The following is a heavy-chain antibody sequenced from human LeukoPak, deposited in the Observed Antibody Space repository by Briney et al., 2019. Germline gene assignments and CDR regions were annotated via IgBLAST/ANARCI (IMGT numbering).Heavy chain of an antibody. V-gene: IGHV1-2*02. CDR2: INPNSGGT. CDR3: ARMGGWYCGGDCYDPDY. J-gene: IGHJ4*02. D-gene: IGHD2-21*01. Sequence: ASVKVSCKASGYTFTGYYMHWVRQAPGQGLEWMGWINPNSGGTNYAQKFQGRVTMTRDTSISTAYMELSRLRSDDTAVYYCARMGGWYCGGDCYDPDYWGQGTLVTVSS. CDR1: GYTFTGYY.